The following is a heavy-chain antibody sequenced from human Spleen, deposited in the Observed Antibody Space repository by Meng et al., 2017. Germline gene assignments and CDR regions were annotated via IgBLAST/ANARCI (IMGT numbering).Heavy chain of an antibody. CDR1: ANTFSGYA. CDR2: INAGDGNT. V-gene: IGHV1-3*01. Sequence: HVQLWRSGAGVKKPGASVKSSCTASANTFSGYAMHWVRQAPGQRLEWMGWINAGDGNTKYSRKFQGRVTITRDTSASTAYMEMSSLRSEDTAVYYCAKDYFGSGSFNPWGQGTLVTVSS. CDR3: AKDYFGSGSFNP. D-gene: IGHD3-10*01. J-gene: IGHJ5*02.